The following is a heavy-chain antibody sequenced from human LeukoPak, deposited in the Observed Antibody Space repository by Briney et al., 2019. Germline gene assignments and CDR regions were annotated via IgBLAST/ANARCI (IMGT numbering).Heavy chain of an antibody. V-gene: IGHV3-48*03. CDR1: GFTFSSYE. CDR2: ISSSGSTI. D-gene: IGHD6-19*01. CDR3: ARGIAVAGGYYYMDV. Sequence: QPGGSLRLSCAASGFTFSSYEMNWVRQAPGKGLEWVSYISSSGSTIYYADSVRGRFTISRDNAKNSLYVQMNSLRAEDTAVYYCARGIAVAGGYYYMDVWGKGTTVTISS. J-gene: IGHJ6*03.